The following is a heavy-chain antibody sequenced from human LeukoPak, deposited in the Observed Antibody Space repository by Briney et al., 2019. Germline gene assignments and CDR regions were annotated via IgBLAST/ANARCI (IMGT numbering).Heavy chain of an antibody. J-gene: IGHJ6*02. D-gene: IGHD3-10*01. CDR1: GYTFTGYY. V-gene: IGHV1-2*02. CDR3: ARGYGSGPNYYYYVMDV. Sequence: ASVKVSCKASGYTFTGYYLHWVRQAPGQGLEWMGWINPNSGGTNYAQKFQGRVTVTRDTSISTAYMDLSRLRSDDTAVYYCARGYGSGPNYYYYVMDVWGQGTTVTVSS. CDR2: INPNSGGT.